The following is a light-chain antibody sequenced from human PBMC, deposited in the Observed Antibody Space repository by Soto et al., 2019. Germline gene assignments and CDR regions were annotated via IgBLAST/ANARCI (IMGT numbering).Light chain of an antibody. CDR2: GAS. CDR3: HQYGNSPQT. J-gene: IGKJ1*01. CDR1: QSVSSAN. Sequence: EIVLPQSPGTLSLSPGERAPLSCRASQSVSSANFAWYQQKPGQAPRLLIYGASSRATGIPDRFSGSGSGTVFTLTINILEPDDFAVYYCHQYGNSPQTFGQGNKVDIK. V-gene: IGKV3-20*01.